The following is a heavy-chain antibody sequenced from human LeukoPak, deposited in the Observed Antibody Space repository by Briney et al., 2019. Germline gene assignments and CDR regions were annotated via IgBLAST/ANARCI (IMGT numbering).Heavy chain of an antibody. CDR2: ISWDGGST. CDR3: AKDSGSGWYWYYYMDV. D-gene: IGHD6-19*01. V-gene: IGHV3-43D*03. Sequence: PGGSLRLSCAASGFTFDDYAMHWVRQAPGKGVEWVSLISWDGGSTYYADSVKGRFTISRDNSKNSLYLQMNSLRAEDTALYYCAKDSGSGWYWYYYMDVWGQGTLVTVSS. CDR1: GFTFDDYA. J-gene: IGHJ6*03.